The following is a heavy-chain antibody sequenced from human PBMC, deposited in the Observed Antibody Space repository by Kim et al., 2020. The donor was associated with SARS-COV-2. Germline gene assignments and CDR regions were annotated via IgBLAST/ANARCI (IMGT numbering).Heavy chain of an antibody. D-gene: IGHD6-13*01. V-gene: IGHV5-10-1*01. J-gene: IGHJ4*02. CDR2: YT. CDR3: ARLSITAAGTW. Sequence: YTDYSPSFQGHVTISADKSISTAYLQWSSLKASDTAMYYCARLSITAAGTWWGQGTLVTVSS.